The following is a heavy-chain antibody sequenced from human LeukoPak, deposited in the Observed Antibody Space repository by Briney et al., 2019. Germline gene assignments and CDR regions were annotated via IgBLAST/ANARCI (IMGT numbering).Heavy chain of an antibody. CDR3: ARGRGVGATALDY. Sequence: GGSLRLSCEASGFTFSTFAMIWVRQPPGKGLEWVSSIFPSGGEIHYADSVRGRFTISRDNSKSTLSLQMNSLRAEDTAVYYCARGRGVGATALDYWGQGTLVTVSS. J-gene: IGHJ4*02. CDR2: IFPSGGEI. CDR1: GFTFSTFA. D-gene: IGHD1-26*01. V-gene: IGHV3-23*01.